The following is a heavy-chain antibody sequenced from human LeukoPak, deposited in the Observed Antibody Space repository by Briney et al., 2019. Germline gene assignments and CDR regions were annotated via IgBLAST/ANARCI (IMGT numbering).Heavy chain of an antibody. J-gene: IGHJ4*02. V-gene: IGHV3-30*18. D-gene: IGHD6-19*01. CDR1: GFTFSSYG. CDR3: AKDPREAVAVNYFDY. CDR2: ISYDGSNK. Sequence: GRSLRLSCAASGFTFSSYGMHWVRQAPGKGLEWVAVISYDGSNKYYADSVKGRFTISRDNSKNTLYLQMNSLRVEDTAVYYCAKDPREAVAVNYFDYWGQGTLVTVSS.